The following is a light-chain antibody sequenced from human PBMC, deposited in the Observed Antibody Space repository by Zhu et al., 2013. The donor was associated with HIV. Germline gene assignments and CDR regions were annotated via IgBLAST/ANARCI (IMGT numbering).Light chain of an antibody. V-gene: IGLV2-11*01. Sequence: QSALTQPRSVSGSPGQSVTISCTGTISDVGGYHYVSWYQQHPGKVPKLIIYDVFERPSGVPDRFSGSKSGNTASLTISGLLAEDEADYYCNSHRSGTTLVLFGGGTKVTVL. J-gene: IGLJ2*01. CDR2: DVF. CDR1: ISDVGGYHY. CDR3: NSHRSGTTLVL.